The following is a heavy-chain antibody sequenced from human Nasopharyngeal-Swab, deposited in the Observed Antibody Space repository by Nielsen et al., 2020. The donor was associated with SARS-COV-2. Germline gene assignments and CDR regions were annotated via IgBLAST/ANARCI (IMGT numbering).Heavy chain of an antibody. V-gene: IGHV4-39*01. CDR3: ARSVRGCSGGSCYSVEDV. J-gene: IGHJ6*02. CDR1: GGSISSSSYY. CDR2: IYYSGST. Sequence: SETLSPTCTVSGGSISSSSYYWGWIRQPPGKGLEWIGSIYYSGSTYYNPSLKSRVTISVDTSKNQFSLKLSSVTAADTAVYYCARSVRGCSGGSCYSVEDVWGQGTTVTVSS. D-gene: IGHD2-15*01.